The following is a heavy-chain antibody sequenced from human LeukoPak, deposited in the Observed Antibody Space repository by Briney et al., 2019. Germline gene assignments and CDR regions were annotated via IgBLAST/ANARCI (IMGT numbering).Heavy chain of an antibody. V-gene: IGHV5-51*01. CDR1: GYSINNYW. CDR2: IYPADSDI. Sequence: GESLKISCKGSGYSINNYWIGWVRQMPGKGLAWMGIIYPADSDIRYSPSFQGQVTISADKSISTAYLQWSSLKASDTAMYYCARYYDSSIGIDYWGQGTLVTVSS. J-gene: IGHJ4*02. D-gene: IGHD3-22*01. CDR3: ARYYDSSIGIDY.